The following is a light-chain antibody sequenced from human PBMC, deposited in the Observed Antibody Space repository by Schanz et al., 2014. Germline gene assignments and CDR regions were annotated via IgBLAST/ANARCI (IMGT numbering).Light chain of an antibody. Sequence: SALTQPASVSGSPGQSITISCTGTSSDVGGYNYVSWYQQHPGKAPKLMIFAVNNRPSGVSNRFSGSKSDNTASLTVSGLQAEDEADYYCSSYAGSINWVFGGGTKLTVL. CDR2: AVN. CDR1: SSDVGGYNY. CDR3: SSYAGSINWV. J-gene: IGLJ3*02. V-gene: IGLV2-14*01.